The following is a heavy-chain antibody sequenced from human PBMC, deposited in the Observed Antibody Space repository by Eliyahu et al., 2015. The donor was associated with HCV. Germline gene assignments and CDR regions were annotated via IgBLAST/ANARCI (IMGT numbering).Heavy chain of an antibody. CDR3: ARDTYYYDSSGYRDAFDI. Sequence: EVQLVESGGGLVQPGGSLRLSCXASGFXXSXXERNWVRQAPGKGLGWVSYISSSGSTIYYADSVKGRFTISRDNAKNSLYLQMNSLRAEDTAVYYCARDTYYYDSSGYRDAFDIWGQGTMVTVSS. V-gene: IGHV3-48*03. CDR1: GFXXSXXE. J-gene: IGHJ3*02. CDR2: ISSSGSTI. D-gene: IGHD3-22*01.